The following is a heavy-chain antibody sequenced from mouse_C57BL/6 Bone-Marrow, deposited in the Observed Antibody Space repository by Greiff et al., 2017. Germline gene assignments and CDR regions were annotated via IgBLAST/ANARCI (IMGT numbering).Heavy chain of an antibody. J-gene: IGHJ1*03. CDR3: VRHAGAFYYGNYGYFDV. CDR1: GFSFNTYA. CDR2: IRSKSNNYAT. D-gene: IGHD2-1*01. Sequence: EVQLQESGGGLVQPKGSLKLSCAASGFSFNTYAMNWVRQAPGKGLEWVARIRSKSNNYATYYADSVKDRFTISRDDSESMLYLQMNNLKTEDTAMYYCVRHAGAFYYGNYGYFDVWGTGTTVTVSS. V-gene: IGHV10-1*01.